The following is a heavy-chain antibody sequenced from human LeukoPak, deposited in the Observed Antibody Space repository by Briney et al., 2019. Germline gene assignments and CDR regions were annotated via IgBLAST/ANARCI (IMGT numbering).Heavy chain of an antibody. D-gene: IGHD3-22*01. CDR1: GYTLTELS. CDR3: ATLGYDSSGAFDI. V-gene: IGHV1-24*01. CDR2: FDPEDGET. Sequence: ASVKVSRKVSGYTLTELSMHWVRQAPGKGLEWMGGFDPEDGETIYAQKFQGRVTMTEDTSTDTAYMELSSLRSEDTAVYYCATLGYDSSGAFDIWGQGTMVTVSS. J-gene: IGHJ3*02.